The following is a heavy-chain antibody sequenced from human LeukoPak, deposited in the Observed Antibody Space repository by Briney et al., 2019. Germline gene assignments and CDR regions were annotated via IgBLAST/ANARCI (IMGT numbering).Heavy chain of an antibody. Sequence: ASVTVSCKASGYPFTGYYIHWVRQAAGQGLEWMGWINPDSGGPNYAQKFQGRVSMTRDTSIDTAYMELSGLRSDDTAVYYCARDLRQLSDYFDYWGHRTLVTVSS. J-gene: IGHJ4*01. V-gene: IGHV1-2*02. D-gene: IGHD1-1*01. CDR2: INPDSGGP. CDR1: GYPFTGYY. CDR3: ARDLRQLSDYFDY.